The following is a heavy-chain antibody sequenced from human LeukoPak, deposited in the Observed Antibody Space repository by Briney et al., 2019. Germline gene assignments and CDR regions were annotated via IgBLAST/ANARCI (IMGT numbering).Heavy chain of an antibody. Sequence: PGGSLRLSCAASGFTFSTYAMSWVRQAPGQGLEWISSISSSDGTTYYADSVKGRFTISRDNSKNTLSLQMNSLRAEDTALYYCVKYYYASGSFSLDYWGQGTLVTVSS. CDR3: VKYYYASGSFSLDY. J-gene: IGHJ4*02. CDR1: GFTFSTYA. CDR2: ISSSDGTT. V-gene: IGHV3-23*01. D-gene: IGHD3-10*01.